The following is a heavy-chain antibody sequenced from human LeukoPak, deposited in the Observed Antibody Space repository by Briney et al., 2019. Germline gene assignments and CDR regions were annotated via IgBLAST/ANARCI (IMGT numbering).Heavy chain of an antibody. J-gene: IGHJ4*02. CDR2: INHSGST. Sequence: SETLSLTCAVYGGSFSGYYWSSIRQPPGKGLEWIGEINHSGSTNYNPSLKSRDTISVDTYKNQFSLKLSSVTAADTAVYYCARYSSSWFYWGQGTLVTVSS. D-gene: IGHD6-13*01. CDR3: ARYSSSWFY. CDR1: GGSFSGYY. V-gene: IGHV4-34*01.